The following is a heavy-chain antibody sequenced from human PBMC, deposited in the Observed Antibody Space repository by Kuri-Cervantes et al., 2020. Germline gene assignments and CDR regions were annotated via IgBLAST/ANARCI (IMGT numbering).Heavy chain of an antibody. J-gene: IGHJ5*02. Sequence: SVKVSCKASGGTFSSYAISWVRQAPGQGLEWMGGIIPIFGTANYAQKFQGRVTITTDESTSTAYMELSSLRSEDTAVYYCARDPRGGGWYGWFDPWGQGTLVTVSS. CDR3: ARDPRGGGWYGWFDP. V-gene: IGHV1-69*05. CDR2: IIPIFGTA. D-gene: IGHD6-19*01. CDR1: GGTFSSYA.